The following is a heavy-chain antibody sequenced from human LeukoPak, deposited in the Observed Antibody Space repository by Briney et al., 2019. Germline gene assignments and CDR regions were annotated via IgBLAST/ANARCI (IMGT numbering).Heavy chain of an antibody. J-gene: IGHJ3*01. CDR1: GYSFTSYW. D-gene: IGHD6-19*01. Sequence: GESLKISCKDSGYSFTSYWIAWVRQMPGKGLEWMGIIYPGDSDTRYSPSFQGQVTFSADKSISTAYLQWSSLKASDTAMYYCARQEYSSGHDAFDLWGQGTMVTVSS. CDR3: ARQEYSSGHDAFDL. CDR2: IYPGDSDT. V-gene: IGHV5-51*01.